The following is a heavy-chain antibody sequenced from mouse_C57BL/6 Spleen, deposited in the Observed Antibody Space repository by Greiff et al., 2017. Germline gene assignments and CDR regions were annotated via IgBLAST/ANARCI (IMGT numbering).Heavy chain of an antibody. V-gene: IGHV1-55*01. CDR1: GYTFTSYW. CDR2: IYPGSGST. CDR3: ARRYYGSSYFDY. J-gene: IGHJ2*01. D-gene: IGHD1-1*01. Sequence: VKLQQSGAELVKPGASVKMSCKASGYTFTSYWITWVKQRPGQGLEWIGDIYPGSGSTNYNEKFKSKATLTVDTSSSTAYMQLSSLTSEDSAVYYCARRYYGSSYFDYWGQGTTLTVSS.